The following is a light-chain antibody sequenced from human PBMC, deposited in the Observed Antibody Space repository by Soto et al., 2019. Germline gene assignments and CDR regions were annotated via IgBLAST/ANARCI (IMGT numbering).Light chain of an antibody. Sequence: QSVLTQPPSVSGAPGQRVTISCTGNSSNLGAGYDVPWYQQLPVAAPKLVIFGNRNRPSGVPERFSGSKSGTSASLAITGVQAEDEADFYCQAYDFSLTASVFGGGTKVTVL. CDR3: QAYDFSLTASV. J-gene: IGLJ3*02. CDR1: SSNLGAGYD. CDR2: GNR. V-gene: IGLV1-40*01.